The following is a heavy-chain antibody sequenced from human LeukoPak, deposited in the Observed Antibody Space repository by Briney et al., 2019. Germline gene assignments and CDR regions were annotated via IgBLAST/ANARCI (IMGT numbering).Heavy chain of an antibody. CDR2: IGIDSGNT. CDR1: GFTFSDYS. J-gene: IGHJ4*02. V-gene: IGHV3-48*01. CDR3: ARDYKYAFDY. D-gene: IGHD5-24*01. Sequence: GGSLRLSCAASGFTFSDYSMNWVRQAPGKGLEWISYIGIDSGNTNYADSVKGRFTISGANAKNSLYLLMNSLRVEDRAVYYCARDYKYAFDYWGQGTLVTVSS.